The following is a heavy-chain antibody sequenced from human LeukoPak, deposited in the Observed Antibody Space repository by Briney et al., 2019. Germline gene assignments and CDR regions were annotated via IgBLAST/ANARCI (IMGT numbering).Heavy chain of an antibody. CDR3: ARIVGAGIPGYSSGWYEANYYYMDV. Sequence: GGSPRLSCAASGFTFSSYSMNWVRQAPGKGLEWVSSISSSSSSYIYYADSVKGRFTISRDNAKNSLYLQMNSLRAEDTAVYYCARIVGAGIPGYSSGWYEANYYYMDVWGKGTTVTVSS. CDR2: ISSSSSSYI. V-gene: IGHV3-21*01. CDR1: GFTFSSYS. J-gene: IGHJ6*03. D-gene: IGHD6-19*01.